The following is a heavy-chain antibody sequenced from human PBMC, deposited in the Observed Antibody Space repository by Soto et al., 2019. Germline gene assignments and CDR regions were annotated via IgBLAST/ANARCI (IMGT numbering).Heavy chain of an antibody. J-gene: IGHJ4*02. D-gene: IGHD2-21*01. CDR2: IYYSGST. CDR3: ARIGVLWRQLESYYFDY. CDR1: GGSISSGGYY. V-gene: IGHV4-31*03. Sequence: PSETLSLTCTVSGGSISSGGYYWSWIRQHPGKGLEWIGYIYYSGSTYYNPSLKSRVTISVDTSKNQFSLKLSSVTAADTAVYYCARIGVLWRQLESYYFDYWGQGTLVTVSS.